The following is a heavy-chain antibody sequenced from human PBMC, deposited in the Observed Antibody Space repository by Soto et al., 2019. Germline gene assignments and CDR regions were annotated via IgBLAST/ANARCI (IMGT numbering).Heavy chain of an antibody. D-gene: IGHD6-13*01. J-gene: IGHJ6*02. CDR1: GFTFNNYG. V-gene: IGHV3-33*01. Sequence: GGALRLSCAASGFTFNNYGMHWVRQAPGKGLEWVAVIWNDGNGYYYANSVKGRFSISRDNSKNTLYLQMSSLRVEDTAVYYCARRQISPPTRGAASARGGMDVWGQGTTVTVSS. CDR2: IWNDGNGY. CDR3: ARRQISPPTRGAASARGGMDV.